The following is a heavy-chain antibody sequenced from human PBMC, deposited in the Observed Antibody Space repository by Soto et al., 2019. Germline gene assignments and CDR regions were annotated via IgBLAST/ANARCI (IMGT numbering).Heavy chain of an antibody. CDR3: TTSSSSWPYGMDV. D-gene: IGHD6-13*01. J-gene: IGHJ6*02. CDR2: IKSKTDGGTT. CDR1: GFTFSNAW. V-gene: IGHV3-15*01. Sequence: GGSLRLSCAASGFTFSNAWMSWVRQAPGKGLEWVGRIKSKTDGGTTDYAAPVKGRFTISRDDSKNTLYLQMNSLKTEDTAVYYCTTSSSSWPYGMDVWGQGTTVTVSS.